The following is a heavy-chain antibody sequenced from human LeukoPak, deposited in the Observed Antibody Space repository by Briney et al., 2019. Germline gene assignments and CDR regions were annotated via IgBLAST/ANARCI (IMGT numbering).Heavy chain of an antibody. J-gene: IGHJ5*02. CDR3: ATDVNYYDSSGYSP. V-gene: IGHV3-11*06. D-gene: IGHD3-22*01. CDR2: ISSSSSYI. Sequence: GGSLRLSCAASGFTFSEYYMTWIRQAPGKGLEWVSSISSSSSYIYYADSVKGRFTISRDNAKNSLYLQMNSLRAEGTAVYYCATDVNYYDSSGYSPWGQGTLVTVSS. CDR1: GFTFSEYY.